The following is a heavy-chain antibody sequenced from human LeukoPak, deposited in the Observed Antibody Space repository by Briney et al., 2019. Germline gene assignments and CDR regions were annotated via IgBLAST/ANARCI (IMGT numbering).Heavy chain of an antibody. Sequence: PSETLSLTCTVSGGSISSSSSYWGWIRQPPGKGLEWISIIYYSGTTYYNPSLKSRVTISVDTSKNQFSLKLTSITAADTAVYYCARRSYGTSSFDFWGQGTLVTVSS. J-gene: IGHJ4*02. V-gene: IGHV4-39*01. CDR2: IYYSGTT. D-gene: IGHD6-6*01. CDR1: GGSISSSSSY. CDR3: ARRSYGTSSFDF.